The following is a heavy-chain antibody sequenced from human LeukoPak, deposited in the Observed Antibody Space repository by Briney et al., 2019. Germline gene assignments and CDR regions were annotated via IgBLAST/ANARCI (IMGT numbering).Heavy chain of an antibody. J-gene: IGHJ4*02. V-gene: IGHV3-7*01. D-gene: IGHD1-14*01. CDR3: ARGHHGLEC. Sequence: GGSLRLSCAVTVLTFSDYWMTWVRQAPGKGVEWVATIKLEGREKYYVDSVRGGFTPSRDNAKNTQYLQMNRLRAEETAVCDCARGHHGLECWGQGTLVTVSS. CDR2: IKLEGREK. CDR1: VLTFSDYW.